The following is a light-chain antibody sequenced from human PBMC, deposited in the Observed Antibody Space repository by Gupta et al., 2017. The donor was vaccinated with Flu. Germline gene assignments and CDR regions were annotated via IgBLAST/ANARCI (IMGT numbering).Light chain of an antibody. J-gene: IGKJ1*01. CDR3: MQALQTWT. CDR1: QSLLHSNGYNY. V-gene: IGKV2-28*01. CDR2: LGS. Sequence: DIVMTQSALSLPVTPGEPASISCRSSQSLLHSNGYNYLDWYLQKPGQSPQLLIYLGSNRASGVPDRFSGSGSGTDFTLKISRVEAEDVGVYYCMQALQTWTFGQGTKVEIK.